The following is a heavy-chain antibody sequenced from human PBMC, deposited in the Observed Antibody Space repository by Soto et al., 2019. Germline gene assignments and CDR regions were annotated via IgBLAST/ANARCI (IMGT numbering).Heavy chain of an antibody. CDR1: CAYINAYY. J-gene: IGHJ5*02. V-gene: IGHV4-59*01. CDR3: ATLEGYCGSSSCFHWFDP. CDR2: VYHLASP. D-gene: IGHD2-2*01. Sequence: SEILSLTWTVSCAYINAYYWGWIRQPPGKGLEWVAYVYHLASPNYNPSLASRVTISVDPSKSQVALRLTSVTAADTAMYYCATLEGYCGSSSCFHWFDPWGPGTRGTVSS.